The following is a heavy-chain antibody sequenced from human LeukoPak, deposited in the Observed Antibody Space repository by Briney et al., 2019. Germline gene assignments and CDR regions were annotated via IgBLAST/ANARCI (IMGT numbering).Heavy chain of an antibody. CDR3: ARADSGGYRSPFDY. D-gene: IGHD1-26*01. Sequence: PGGSLRLSCAASRFTFSSYAMHWVRQAPGKGLEWVAVISYDGSNKYYADSVKGRFTISRDHSKNTLYLQMNSLRAEDTAVYYCARADSGGYRSPFDYWGQGTLVTVSS. CDR1: RFTFSSYA. V-gene: IGHV3-30-3*02. J-gene: IGHJ4*02. CDR2: ISYDGSNK.